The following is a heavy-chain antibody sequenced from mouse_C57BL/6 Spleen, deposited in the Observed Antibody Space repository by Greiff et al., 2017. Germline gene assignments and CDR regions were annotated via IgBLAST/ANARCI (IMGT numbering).Heavy chain of an antibody. Sequence: QVQLKQPGAELVKPGASVKLSCKASGYTFTSYWMHWVKQRPGQGLEWIGMIHPTSGSTNYNEKFKSKATLTVDKSSSTAYMQLSSLTSEDSAVYYCAPITTVVDAYWGQGTLVTVSA. CDR2: IHPTSGST. CDR1: GYTFTSYW. V-gene: IGHV1-64*01. D-gene: IGHD1-1*01. J-gene: IGHJ3*01. CDR3: APITTVVDAY.